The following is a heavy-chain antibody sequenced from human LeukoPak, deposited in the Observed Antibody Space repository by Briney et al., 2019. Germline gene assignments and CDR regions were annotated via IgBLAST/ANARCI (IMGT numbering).Heavy chain of an antibody. V-gene: IGHV3-23*01. D-gene: IGHD4-11*01. CDR3: ANEYSKGDV. Sequence: GGSLRLSCAASGFTFSSYVMSWVRQAPGKGLEWVSGISGRGGDTYYADSVKGGFTISRDNSKNTLYLQMNSLRAEDAAVYYCANEYSKGDVWGQGTMVTVSS. CDR2: ISGRGGDT. J-gene: IGHJ3*01. CDR1: GFTFSSYV.